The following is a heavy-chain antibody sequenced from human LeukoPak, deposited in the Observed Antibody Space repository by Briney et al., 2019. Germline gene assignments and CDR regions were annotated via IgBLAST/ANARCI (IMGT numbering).Heavy chain of an antibody. D-gene: IGHD3-3*01. CDR2: TWYDGSSK. J-gene: IGHJ6*02. CDR1: GFTFSNYG. Sequence: GGSLRLSCAASGFTFSNYGMHWVRQAPGKGLEWVAVTWYDGSSKYYADSVKGRFTISRDNSNNTLYLQMNSLRAEDTAMYYCAREGGFLEGLSLRYGMGVWGQGTTVTVSS. V-gene: IGHV3-33*01. CDR3: AREGGFLEGLSLRYGMGV.